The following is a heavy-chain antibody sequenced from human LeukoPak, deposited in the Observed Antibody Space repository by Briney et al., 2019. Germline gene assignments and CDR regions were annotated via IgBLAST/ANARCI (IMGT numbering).Heavy chain of an antibody. D-gene: IGHD6-19*01. V-gene: IGHV3-7*03. Sequence: GGSLRLSCAASGSTFSTYWMSWVRQAPGKGLEWVANIKEDGSEKYYVDSVKGRFIISRDNAKKSVYLQMNSLRAEDTALYYGAKDFGSGWYYLDYWGQGPLVTVSS. CDR3: AKDFGSGWYYLDY. CDR1: GSTFSTYW. CDR2: IKEDGSEK. J-gene: IGHJ4*02.